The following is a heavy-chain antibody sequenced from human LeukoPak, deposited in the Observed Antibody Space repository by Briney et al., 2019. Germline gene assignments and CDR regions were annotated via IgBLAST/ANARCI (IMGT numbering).Heavy chain of an antibody. Sequence: ASVKVSCKASGYTFTGYYMHWVRQAPGQGLEWMGWINPNSGGTNYAQKFQGRVTMTRDTPISTAYMELSRLRSDDTAVYYCARDPPRMDSSGFPYYYYYMDVWGKGTTVTVSS. CDR3: ARDPPRMDSSGFPYYYYYMDV. V-gene: IGHV1-2*02. CDR2: INPNSGGT. CDR1: GYTFTGYY. D-gene: IGHD3-22*01. J-gene: IGHJ6*03.